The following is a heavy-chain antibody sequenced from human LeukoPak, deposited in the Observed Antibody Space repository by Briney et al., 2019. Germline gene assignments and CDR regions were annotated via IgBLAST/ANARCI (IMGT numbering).Heavy chain of an antibody. V-gene: IGHV4-39*01. CDR3: AREEASAADS. CDR2: IYYTGGT. CDR1: GGSISSSNLY. Sequence: SETLSLTCTVSGGSISSSNLYWAWIRQPPGKGLEWIGSIYYTGGTFYSPSLKSRVTLNVDASNNQFSLNLNTVTAADTAVYFCAREEASAADSWGQGTLVTVSS. D-gene: IGHD2-2*01. J-gene: IGHJ5*02.